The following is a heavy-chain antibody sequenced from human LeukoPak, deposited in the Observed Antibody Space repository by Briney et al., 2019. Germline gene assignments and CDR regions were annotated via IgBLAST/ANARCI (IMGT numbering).Heavy chain of an antibody. CDR2: IYWNDDK. D-gene: IGHD1-26*01. CDR3: AHSRTPRRRGKLVGATYYYYYGMAV. V-gene: IGHV2-5*01. CDR1: GSSLSTSGVG. J-gene: IGHJ6*02. Sequence: SGPTLVKPTQTLTLTCTFSGSSLSTSGVGVGWIRQPPGKALEWLALIYWNDDKRYSPSLKSRLTITKDTSKNQVVLTMTNMDPVHTATYYCAHSRTPRRRGKLVGATYYYYYGMAVWGQGTTVTVSS.